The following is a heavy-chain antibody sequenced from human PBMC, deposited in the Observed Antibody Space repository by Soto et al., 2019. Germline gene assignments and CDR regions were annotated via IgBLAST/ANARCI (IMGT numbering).Heavy chain of an antibody. CDR3: ARRQYCSSGSCPKETTFDI. Sequence: QVQLQESGPGLVKPSQTLSLTCTVSGGSISSGGYYWGWIRQHPGKGLEWIGYIYYSGSTYYNPSLTSRLNISVDTSQNQFSLKLSSVTAADTAMYYCARRQYCSSGSCPKETTFDIWGQGTMVTVSS. J-gene: IGHJ3*02. D-gene: IGHD2-15*01. CDR1: GGSISSGGYY. CDR2: IYYSGST. V-gene: IGHV4-31*03.